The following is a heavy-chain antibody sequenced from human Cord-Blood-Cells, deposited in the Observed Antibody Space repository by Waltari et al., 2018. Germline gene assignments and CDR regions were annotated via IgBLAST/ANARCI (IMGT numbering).Heavy chain of an antibody. V-gene: IGHV1-69*09. J-gene: IGHJ3*02. CDR1: GGTFRSYA. CDR3: ARLGIGDAFDI. D-gene: IGHD7-27*01. Sequence: QVQLVQSGAEVKKPGSSVKVSCKASGGTFRSYANSWVRQAPGEGLEWMGRIIPILGIANYAQKCQGRVTITADKSTSTAYMELSSLRSEDTAVYYCARLGIGDAFDIWGQGTMVTVSS. CDR2: IIPILGIA.